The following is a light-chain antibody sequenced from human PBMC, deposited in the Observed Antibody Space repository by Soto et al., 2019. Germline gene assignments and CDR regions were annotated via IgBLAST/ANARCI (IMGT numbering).Light chain of an antibody. CDR2: AAS. Sequence: DIQMTQSPSFVPASVGDRVTITCRASQGIASYLAWYQQKPGRAPKLLIYAASNLQSGVPSRFSGSGSGTDFTLTISSLQPEDFATYSCQQANSFPLTFGGGTKVEIK. CDR3: QQANSFPLT. V-gene: IGKV1-12*01. CDR1: QGIASY. J-gene: IGKJ4*01.